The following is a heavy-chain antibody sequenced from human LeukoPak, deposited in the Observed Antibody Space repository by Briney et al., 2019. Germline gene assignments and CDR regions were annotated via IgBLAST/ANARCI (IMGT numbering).Heavy chain of an antibody. J-gene: IGHJ4*02. V-gene: IGHV4-39*07. CDR1: GGSISSTTYY. CDR2: VHYSGST. D-gene: IGHD6-13*01. CDR3: ARGAEFILAAAGSFDY. Sequence: KPSETLSLTCTVSGGSISSTTYYWGWIRQSPGKGLEWIGSVHYSGSTYYNPSLKSRVTISVDTSKNQFSLKLSSVTAADTAVYYCARGAEFILAAAGSFDYWGQGTLVTVSS.